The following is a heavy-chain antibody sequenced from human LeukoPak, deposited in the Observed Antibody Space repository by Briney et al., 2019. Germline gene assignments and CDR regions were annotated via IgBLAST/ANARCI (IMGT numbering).Heavy chain of an antibody. J-gene: IGHJ4*02. Sequence: PSETLSLTCTVSGGSISSSNYYWGWLRQPPGKGLEWIGTIHYSGSTYSKSSLKSRVTVSVDTSKNQFSLKLSSVTAADTAVYYCARHRVGVPGNFDYWGQGTLVTVPS. CDR3: ARHRVGVPGNFDY. CDR1: GGSISSSNYY. D-gene: IGHD1-26*01. V-gene: IGHV4-39*01. CDR2: IHYSGST.